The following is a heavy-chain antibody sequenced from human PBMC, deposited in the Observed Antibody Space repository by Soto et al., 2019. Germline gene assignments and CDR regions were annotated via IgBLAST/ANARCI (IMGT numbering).Heavy chain of an antibody. CDR1: GFTFSSYA. CDR3: ARDVSNYVYYYYGMDV. V-gene: IGHV3-23*01. CDR2: ISGSGGGT. J-gene: IGHJ6*02. Sequence: GGSLRLSCAASGFTFSSYAMSWVRQAPGKGLEWVSAISGSGGGTYYADSVKGRFTISRDNSKNTLYLQMNSLRAEDTAVYYCARDVSNYVYYYYGMDVWGQGTRVTVSS. D-gene: IGHD4-4*01.